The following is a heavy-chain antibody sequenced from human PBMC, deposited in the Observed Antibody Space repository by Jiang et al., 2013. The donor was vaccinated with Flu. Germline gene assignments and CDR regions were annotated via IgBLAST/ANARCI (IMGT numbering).Heavy chain of an antibody. D-gene: IGHD4-23*01. CDR3: ARDWAFRDFNSLVLGY. J-gene: IGHJ4*02. CDR1: GYSFTDYY. CDR2: IDPSNGDT. Sequence: GAEVKKPGASVKVSCKPSGYSFTDYYMHWVRQAPGQGLEWMGWIDPSNGDTKYAQTFQGRVTLTRDTSISTVYMELRSLRSDDTAVYYCARDWAFRDFNSLVLGYWGQGTLVTVSS. V-gene: IGHV1-2*02.